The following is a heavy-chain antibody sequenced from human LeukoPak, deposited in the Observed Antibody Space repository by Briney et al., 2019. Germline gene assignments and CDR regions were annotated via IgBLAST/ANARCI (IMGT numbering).Heavy chain of an antibody. V-gene: IGHV4-34*01. CDR1: GGSFSGYY. D-gene: IGHD3-10*01. CDR3: ARGVRLYYGSGENNWFDP. J-gene: IGHJ5*02. Sequence: SETLSLTFAVYGGSFSGYYWSWIRQPPGKGLEWIGEINHSGSTNYNPSLKSRVTISVDTSKNQFSLKLSSVTAADTAVYYCARGVRLYYGSGENNWFDPWGQGTLVTVSS. CDR2: INHSGST.